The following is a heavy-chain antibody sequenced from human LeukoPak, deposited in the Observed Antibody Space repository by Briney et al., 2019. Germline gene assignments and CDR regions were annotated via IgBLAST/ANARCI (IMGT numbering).Heavy chain of an antibody. Sequence: KPSETLSLTCTVSGGSIRSSYYYWGWIRQPPGKGLEWIGTIYYSGSTYYNPSLKSRVTISVDTSKNQFSLKLTSVTAADTAVYYCARSYGGHSVCDAFDIWGQGTMVTVSS. V-gene: IGHV4-39*01. J-gene: IGHJ3*02. CDR2: IYYSGST. D-gene: IGHD4-23*01. CDR1: GGSIRSSYYY. CDR3: ARSYGGHSVCDAFDI.